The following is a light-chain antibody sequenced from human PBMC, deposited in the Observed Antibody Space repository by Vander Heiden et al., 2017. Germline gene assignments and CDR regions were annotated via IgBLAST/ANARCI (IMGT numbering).Light chain of an antibody. CDR3: CSYAGTYTWV. CDR2: DVS. V-gene: IGLV2-11*02. Sequence: QSALPQPRSVSRSPGQSVTSACAGTRSDVVEYNSVSWYQQLPGKAPKLMIYDVSERPSGVPDRFSGSKAGNTAALTISGLQTEDEADYYCCSYAGTYTWVFGGGTQLTVL. CDR1: RSDVVEYNS. J-gene: IGLJ3*02.